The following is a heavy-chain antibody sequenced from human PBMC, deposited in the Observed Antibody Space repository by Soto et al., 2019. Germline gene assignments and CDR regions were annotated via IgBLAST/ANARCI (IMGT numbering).Heavy chain of an antibody. CDR3: AKLDTSSVLPTIAAAVSH. Sequence: QVQLVESGGGVVQPGRSLRLSCEASGLSFSSYGMHWVRQAPGKGPEWVSVISYDGRKTYYLDSVKGRFTISRDNSRNTLYLQMNGLRVEDSAVYYCAKLDTSSVLPTIAAAVSHWGQGTLVTVSS. CDR2: ISYDGRKT. D-gene: IGHD6-13*01. J-gene: IGHJ1*01. CDR1: GLSFSSYG. V-gene: IGHV3-30*18.